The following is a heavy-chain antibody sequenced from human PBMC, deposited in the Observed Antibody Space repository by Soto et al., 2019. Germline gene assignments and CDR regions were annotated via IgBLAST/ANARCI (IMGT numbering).Heavy chain of an antibody. D-gene: IGHD3-10*01. V-gene: IGHV4-39*07. Sequence: PSETLSLTCSVSGDSISSNGYYWAWIRQPPGKGLEWIGTIYYSGNTYYNPSLKSRVSISVDTSKNQFSLKLSSVTAADTAVYYCARESPYGSGSYHPYYYYYGMDVWGQGTTVTVSS. CDR3: ARESPYGSGSYHPYYYYYGMDV. CDR2: IYYSGNT. J-gene: IGHJ6*02. CDR1: GDSISSNGYY.